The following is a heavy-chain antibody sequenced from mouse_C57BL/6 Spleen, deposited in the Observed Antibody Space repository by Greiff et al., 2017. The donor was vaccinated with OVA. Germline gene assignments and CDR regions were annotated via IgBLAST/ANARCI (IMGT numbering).Heavy chain of an antibody. J-gene: IGHJ4*01. D-gene: IGHD4-1*01. CDR1: GYTFTSYW. V-gene: IGHV1-59*01. CDR3: ARRSPELDYYAMDY. Sequence: QVQLQQSGAELVRPGTSVKLSCKASGYTFTSYWMHWVKQRPGQGLEWIGVIDPSDSYTNYNQKFKGKATLTVDTSSSTAYMQLSSLTSEDSAVYYCARRSPELDYYAMDYWGQGTSVTVSS. CDR2: IDPSDSYT.